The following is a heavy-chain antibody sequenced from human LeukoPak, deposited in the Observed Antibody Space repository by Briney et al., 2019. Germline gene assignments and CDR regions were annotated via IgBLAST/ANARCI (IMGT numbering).Heavy chain of an antibody. CDR1: GFAFNSYE. V-gene: IGHV3-48*03. D-gene: IGHD3-22*01. CDR2: ITSSGSTI. Sequence: PGGSLRLSCAASGFAFNSYEMHWVRQAPGKGLEWISYITSSGSTIYYADSVKGRFTISRDNAKNSLYLQMNSLRAEDTAVYYCARDWGLLYDTTHDAFDIWGRGTMVTVSS. J-gene: IGHJ3*02. CDR3: ARDWGLLYDTTHDAFDI.